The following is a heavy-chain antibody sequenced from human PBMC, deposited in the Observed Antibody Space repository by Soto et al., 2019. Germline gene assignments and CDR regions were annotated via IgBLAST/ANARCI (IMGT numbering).Heavy chain of an antibody. J-gene: IGHJ2*01. CDR2: ISGGGAGT. CDR3: VKDLTVTTEWYFDF. D-gene: IGHD4-17*01. Sequence: EVQLLESGGGLVQPGGSLRLSCAASGLTFSSYAMSWVRQAPGKGLEWVSGISGGGAGTYYADSVKGRFTISRDNAKNTLYLQRNSLRAEDTAVYYGVKDLTVTTEWYFDFWGRGTLVTVSS. V-gene: IGHV3-23*01. CDR1: GLTFSSYA.